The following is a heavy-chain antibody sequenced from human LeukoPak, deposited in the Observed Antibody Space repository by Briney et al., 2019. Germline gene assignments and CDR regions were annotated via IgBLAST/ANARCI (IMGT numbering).Heavy chain of an antibody. CDR1: GGSISSSSYY. CDR2: IYYSGST. CDR3: ARELYGDYLPEYFDL. V-gene: IGHV4-39*07. D-gene: IGHD4-17*01. J-gene: IGHJ2*01. Sequence: SETLSLTCTVSGGSISSSSYYWGWIRQPPGTGLEWIGSIYYSGSTYYNPTLKSRVTISVDTSKNQFSLKLSSVTAADTAVYYCARELYGDYLPEYFDLWGRGTLVTVSS.